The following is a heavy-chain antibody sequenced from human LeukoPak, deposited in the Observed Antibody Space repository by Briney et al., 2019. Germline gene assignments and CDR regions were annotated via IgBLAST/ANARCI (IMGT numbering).Heavy chain of an antibody. CDR2: IYYTGST. V-gene: IGHV4-39*07. J-gene: IGHJ4*02. D-gene: IGHD3-22*01. CDR1: GASISSRSYY. CDR3: ASDYDSSGYYYC. Sequence: SETLSLTCTVSGASISSRSYYWGWIRQPPGKGLEWIGSIYYTGSTYCNPSLKSRVTISVDTSKNQFSLKLSSVTAADTAVYYCASDYDSSGYYYCWGQGTLVTVSS.